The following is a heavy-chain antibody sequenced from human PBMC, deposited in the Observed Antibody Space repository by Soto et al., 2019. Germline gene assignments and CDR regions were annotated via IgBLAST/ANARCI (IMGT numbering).Heavy chain of an antibody. D-gene: IGHD2-2*01. V-gene: IGHV1-69*08. CDR1: GGTFSRYS. Sequence: QVQLVQSGAEVKKPGSSVKVSCKASGGTFSRYSITWVRQAPGHGLEWIGRIIPIFGIASYAQKFQGRVTITADESTSTAYMELSSLRSDDTAVYYCAREDRDRETGLVPAAIDGMDVWGQGTTVTDS. CDR2: IIPIFGIA. CDR3: AREDRDRETGLVPAAIDGMDV. J-gene: IGHJ6*02.